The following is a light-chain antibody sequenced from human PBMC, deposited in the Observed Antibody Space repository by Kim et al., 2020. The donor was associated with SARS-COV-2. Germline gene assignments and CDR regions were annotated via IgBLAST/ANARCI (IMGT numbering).Light chain of an antibody. CDR1: QGVSSY. Sequence: DIVLTQSPATLSLSAGDRVTLSCRASQGVSSYLAWYQQKPGQAPRVLIYCASAMGTGIPSRFSGSGSGTDFTLTISSLEPEDVAVYYCQKNSGAPLTFGRGTKVEIK. CDR2: CAS. V-gene: IGKV3-11*01. CDR3: QKNSGAPLT. J-gene: IGKJ4*02.